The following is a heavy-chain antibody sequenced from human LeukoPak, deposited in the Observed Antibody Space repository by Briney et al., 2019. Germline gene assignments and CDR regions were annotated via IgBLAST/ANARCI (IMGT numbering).Heavy chain of an antibody. CDR1: GFTFSSYW. J-gene: IGHJ4*02. CDR2: IKQDGSEK. D-gene: IGHD6-19*01. Sequence: PGGSLRLSCAASGFTFSSYWMSWVRQAPGKGLEWVANIKQDGSEKYYVDSVKGRFTISRDNSKNTLYLQMNSLRAEDTAVYYCAKDPYSSAWYGRSDYWGQGTLVTVSS. V-gene: IGHV3-7*03. CDR3: AKDPYSSAWYGRSDY.